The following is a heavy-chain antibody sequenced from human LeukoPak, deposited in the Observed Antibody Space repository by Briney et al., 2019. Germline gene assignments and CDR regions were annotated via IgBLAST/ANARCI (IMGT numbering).Heavy chain of an antibody. CDR1: GDSVSSNNAA. CDR3: ARGENYSFDY. V-gene: IGHV6-1*01. D-gene: IGHD4-11*01. CDR2: TYHSSKGYS. Sequence: SQTLSLTCAISGDSVSSNNAAWNWIRQSPSRGLEWLGSTYHSSKGYSDYALSVKSRISVNPDTPKNQFSLHLNSVTPEDTAVYYCARGENYSFDYWGQGTLVTVSS. J-gene: IGHJ4*02.